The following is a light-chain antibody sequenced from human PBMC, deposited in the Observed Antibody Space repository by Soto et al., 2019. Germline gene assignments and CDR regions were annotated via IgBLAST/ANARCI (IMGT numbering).Light chain of an antibody. V-gene: IGLV2-14*01. J-gene: IGLJ1*01. Sequence: QAVVTQPVSVSGSPGQSITISCTGTSSDVGTYDYVSWYQHHPGKAPKLMIYEVSNRPSGISNRFSGSKSGNTASLTISGLQAEDEADYYCSSYTTSTTNVFGTGTKLTVL. CDR2: EVS. CDR1: SSDVGTYDY. CDR3: SSYTTSTTNV.